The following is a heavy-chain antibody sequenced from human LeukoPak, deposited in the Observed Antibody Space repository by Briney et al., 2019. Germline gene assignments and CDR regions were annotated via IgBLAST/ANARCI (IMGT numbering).Heavy chain of an antibody. CDR3: ARDLCSSTSCYSFDY. CDR1: GYTFTSYA. J-gene: IGHJ4*02. CDR2: INAGNGNT. D-gene: IGHD2-2*01. Sequence: GASVKVSCEASGYTFTSYAMHWVRQAPGQRLEWMGWINAGNGNTKYSQKFQGRVTITRDTSASTAYMELSSLRSEDTVVYYCARDLCSSTSCYSFDYWGQGTLVTVSS. V-gene: IGHV1-3*01.